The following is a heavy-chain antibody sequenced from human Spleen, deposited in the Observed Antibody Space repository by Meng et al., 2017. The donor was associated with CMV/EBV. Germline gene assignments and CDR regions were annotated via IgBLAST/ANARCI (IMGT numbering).Heavy chain of an antibody. CDR1: GFTFSSYA. D-gene: IGHD2-2*01. J-gene: IGHJ4*02. CDR2: ISYDGSNK. Sequence: GESLKISCAASGFTFSSYAMHWVRQAPGKGLEWVAVISYDGSNKYYADSVKGRFTISRGNSKNTLYLQMNSLRAEDTAVYYCALTEYQYYFDYWGQGTLVTVSS. CDR3: ALTEYQYYFDY. V-gene: IGHV3-30-3*01.